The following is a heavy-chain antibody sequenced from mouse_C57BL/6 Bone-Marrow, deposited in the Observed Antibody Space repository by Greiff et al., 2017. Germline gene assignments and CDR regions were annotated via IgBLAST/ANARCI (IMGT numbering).Heavy chain of an antibody. V-gene: IGHV1-64*01. D-gene: IGHD2-1*01. J-gene: IGHJ2*01. CDR3: AREDYGNYVAFFDY. CDR2: IPPNSGST. CDR1: GYTFTSYW. Sequence: VQLQQSGAELVKPGASVKLSCKASGYTFTSYWMHWVKQRPGQGLEWIGMIPPNSGSTNYNEKFKSKATLTVDKSSSTAYMQLSSLTSEDSAVYYCAREDYGNYVAFFDYWGQGTTLTVSS.